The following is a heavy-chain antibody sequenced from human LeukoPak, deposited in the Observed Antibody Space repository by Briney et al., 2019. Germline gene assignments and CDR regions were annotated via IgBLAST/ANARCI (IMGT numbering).Heavy chain of an antibody. J-gene: IGHJ6*02. CDR2: IKQDGSEK. CDR1: GFTFSSYW. Sequence: GGSLRLSCAASGFTFSSYWMSWVRQAPGEGLEGVANIKQDGSEKYYVDSVKGRFTISRDNAKNSLYLQMNSLRAEDTAVYYCARGGYSREYYYYYYGMDVWGQGTTVTVSS. D-gene: IGHD6-25*01. V-gene: IGHV3-7*03. CDR3: ARGGYSREYYYYYYGMDV.